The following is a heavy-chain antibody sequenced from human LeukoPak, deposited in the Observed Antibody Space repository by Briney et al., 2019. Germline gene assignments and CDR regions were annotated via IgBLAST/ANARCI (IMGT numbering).Heavy chain of an antibody. D-gene: IGHD3-22*01. V-gene: IGHV1-8*01. Sequence: ASVKVSCKASGYTFTSHDINWVRQATGQGLEWMGWMNPNSGNAGYAQKFQGRVTMTRNTSISTAYMELSSLRPEDTAVYYCARGRRYYDSSGYYYYPDYWGQGTLVTVSS. J-gene: IGHJ4*02. CDR2: MNPNSGNA. CDR1: GYTFTSHD. CDR3: ARGRRYYDSSGYYYYPDY.